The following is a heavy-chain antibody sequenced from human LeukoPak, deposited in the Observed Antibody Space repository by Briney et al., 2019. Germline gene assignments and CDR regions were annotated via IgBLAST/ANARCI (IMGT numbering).Heavy chain of an antibody. J-gene: IGHJ4*02. CDR1: GFTFSSYW. CDR2: IKQDGSEK. D-gene: IGHD6-13*01. CDR3: AKDESWNYFSY. Sequence: PGGSLRLSCAASGFTFSSYWMSWVRQAPGKGLEWVANIKQDGSEKYYVDSVKGRFTISRDNSKNTLYLQMNSLRAEDTAVYYCAKDESWNYFSYWGQGTLVTVSS. V-gene: IGHV3-7*01.